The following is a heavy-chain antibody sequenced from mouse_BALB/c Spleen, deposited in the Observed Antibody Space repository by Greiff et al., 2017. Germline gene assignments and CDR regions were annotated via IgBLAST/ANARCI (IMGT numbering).Heavy chain of an antibody. CDR1: GFNIKDTY. CDR3: ALIYYDCDGYY. CDR2: IDPANGNT. D-gene: IGHD2-4*01. J-gene: IGHJ2*01. Sequence: EVQLQQSGAELVKPGASVKLSCTASGFNIKDTYMHWVKQRPEQGLEWIGRIDPANGNTKYDPKFQGKATITADTSSNTAYLQLSSLTSEDTAVYYCALIYYDCDGYYWGQGTTLTVSS. V-gene: IGHV14-3*02.